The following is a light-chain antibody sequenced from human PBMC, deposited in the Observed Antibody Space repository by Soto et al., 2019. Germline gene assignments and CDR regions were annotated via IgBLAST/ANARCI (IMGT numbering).Light chain of an antibody. Sequence: SYELTQPPSVSVAPGKTARITCGGNNIGSKSVHWYQQKPGQAPVLVIYYDSDRPSGIPERFSGSNSGNTATLTISRVEAGDEADYYCQVCDSSSDHYVFGIGTKLTVL. V-gene: IGLV3-21*04. CDR1: NIGSKS. CDR2: YDS. J-gene: IGLJ1*01. CDR3: QVCDSSSDHYV.